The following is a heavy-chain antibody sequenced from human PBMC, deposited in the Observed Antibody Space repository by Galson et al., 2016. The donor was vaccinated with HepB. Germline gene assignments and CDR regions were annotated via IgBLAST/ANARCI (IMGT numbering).Heavy chain of an antibody. Sequence: ETLSLPCSISGVSVSNDRLYWSWIRQPPGKGLEWIGFYHYSGNTSYNASLKSRVTISFDTSKNQFSLKLRSVTAADTAVYYCAKDNSGSYIGYWGQGILVTVSS. CDR1: GVSVSNDRLY. CDR3: AKDNSGSYIGY. V-gene: IGHV4-61*01. D-gene: IGHD1-26*01. CDR2: YHYSGNT. J-gene: IGHJ4*02.